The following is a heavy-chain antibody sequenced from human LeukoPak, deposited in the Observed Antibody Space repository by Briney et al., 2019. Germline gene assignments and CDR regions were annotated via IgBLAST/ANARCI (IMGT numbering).Heavy chain of an antibody. J-gene: IGHJ6*02. CDR2: IIPILGIA. Sequence: GASVKVSCKASGGTFSNYAFSWVRQAPGQGLEWMGRIIPILGIANYAQKFQGRVTITADKSTTTAYMELSSLRSEDTAVYYCARPTVTTVKDQIYYYGMDVWGQGTTVTVSS. D-gene: IGHD4-17*01. V-gene: IGHV1-69*04. CDR1: GGTFSNYA. CDR3: ARPTVTTVKDQIYYYGMDV.